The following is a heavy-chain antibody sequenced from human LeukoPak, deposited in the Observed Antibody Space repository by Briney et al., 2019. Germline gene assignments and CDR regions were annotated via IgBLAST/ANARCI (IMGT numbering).Heavy chain of an antibody. Sequence: GGTLRLSCAASGFTFSSYGMSWVRQAPGKGLEWVSAISGSGGSTYYADSVKGRFTISRDNSKNTLYLQMNGLRVEDTAVYHCARDLAWGAFDYWGQGTLVTVSS. CDR3: ARDLAWGAFDY. CDR2: ISGSGGST. D-gene: IGHD7-27*01. CDR1: GFTFSSYG. J-gene: IGHJ4*02. V-gene: IGHV3-23*01.